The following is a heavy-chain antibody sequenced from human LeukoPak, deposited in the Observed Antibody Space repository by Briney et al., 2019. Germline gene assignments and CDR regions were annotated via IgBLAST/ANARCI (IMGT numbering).Heavy chain of an antibody. D-gene: IGHD2-21*02. CDR1: GFTFSSSA. V-gene: IGHV1-58*02. Sequence: SVKVSCKTSGFTFSSSAIQWGRQARGERLEWVGWIGVGNGNTNYAHKLQERVTITRDMSTSTAYMELSSLRSEDTAVYYCAAELYRGGDCCHFDYWGQGTLVTVSS. CDR2: IGVGNGNT. J-gene: IGHJ4*02. CDR3: AAELYRGGDCCHFDY.